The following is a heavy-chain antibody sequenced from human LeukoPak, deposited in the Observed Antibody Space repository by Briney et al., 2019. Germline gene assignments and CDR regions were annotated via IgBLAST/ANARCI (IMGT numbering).Heavy chain of an antibody. Sequence: ASVKVSCKTSGYTFTAYYMHWVRQAPGQGLEWMGWINPNSGGTNYAQKFQGRVTMTRDTSISTAYIGLSRLRSDDTAVYSCARDLRSGIYPDNPPADYWGQGTLVTVSS. D-gene: IGHD1-26*01. J-gene: IGHJ4*02. CDR1: GYTFTAYY. CDR2: INPNSGGT. V-gene: IGHV1-2*02. CDR3: ARDLRSGIYPDNPPADY.